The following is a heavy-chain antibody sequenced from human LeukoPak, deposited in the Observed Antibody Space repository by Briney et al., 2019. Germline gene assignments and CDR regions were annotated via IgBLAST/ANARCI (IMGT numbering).Heavy chain of an antibody. J-gene: IGHJ4*02. D-gene: IGHD5-24*01. CDR2: IIPILGMA. V-gene: IGHV1-69*02. CDR1: GGTFSSYT. Sequence: GSSVKVSCKASGGTFSSYTISWVRQAPGQGLEWMGRIIPILGMANYAQKFQGRVTITADKSTSTAYMELSSLRSEDTAVYYCARGHGYNPLGDWGPGTLVTVSS. CDR3: ARGHGYNPLGD.